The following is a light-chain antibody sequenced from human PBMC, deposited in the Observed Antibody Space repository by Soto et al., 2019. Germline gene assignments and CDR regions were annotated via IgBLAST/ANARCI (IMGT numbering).Light chain of an antibody. V-gene: IGKV3-15*01. CDR2: GAS. CDR1: QSVSGN. J-gene: IGKJ5*01. Sequence: EIVMTQSPATLSVSPGERATLSCRASQSVSGNLAWYQQKPGQAPRLLIYGASTRATGIPARFSGSGSGTEFTLTISSLQSEDFADYYCQQYNNWPRVTFGQGTRLEI. CDR3: QQYNNWPRVT.